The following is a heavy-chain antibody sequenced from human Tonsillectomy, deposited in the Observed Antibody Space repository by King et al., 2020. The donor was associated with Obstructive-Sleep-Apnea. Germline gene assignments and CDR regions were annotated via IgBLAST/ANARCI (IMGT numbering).Heavy chain of an antibody. CDR2: IYYTGST. J-gene: IGHJ6*02. V-gene: IGHV4-61*01. Sequence: VPLQESGPGLVKPSETLSLTCTVSGGSVSSGSFYWPWIRQPPGKGLEWIGYIYYTGSTNYNPSLKSRVTISVDTSKNQFSLKLSSVTAADTAVYYCAKYYASANGYGMDVWGQGTTVTVSS. CDR1: GGSVSSGSFY. CDR3: AKYYASANGYGMDV. D-gene: IGHD3-10*01.